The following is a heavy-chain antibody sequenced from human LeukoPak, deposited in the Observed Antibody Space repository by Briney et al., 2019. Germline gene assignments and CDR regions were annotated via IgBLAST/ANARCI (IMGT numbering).Heavy chain of an antibody. CDR2: ISYDGSSK. CDR1: GFTFSSYA. J-gene: IGHJ4*02. D-gene: IGHD5-12*01. Sequence: GGSLRLSCAASGFTFSSYAMHWVRQAPGKGLEWVAVISYDGSSKYYADSVKGRFTISRDNSKNTLYLQMNSLRAEDTAVYYCARQGPSSVNIVATDHFADWGQGTLVTVSS. V-gene: IGHV3-30-3*01. CDR3: ARQGPSSVNIVATDHFAD.